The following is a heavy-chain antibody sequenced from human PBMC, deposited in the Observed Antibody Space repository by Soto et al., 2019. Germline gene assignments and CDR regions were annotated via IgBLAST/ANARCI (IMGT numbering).Heavy chain of an antibody. Sequence: GGSLRLSCAASGFTFDDYAMHWVRQAPGKGLEWVSGISWNSGSIGYADSVKGRFTISRDNAKNSLYLQMNSLRAEDTALYYCAKDIKRYFDWLFPRGAFDIWGQGTMVTVSS. J-gene: IGHJ3*02. D-gene: IGHD3-9*01. V-gene: IGHV3-9*01. CDR3: AKDIKRYFDWLFPRGAFDI. CDR2: ISWNSGSI. CDR1: GFTFDDYA.